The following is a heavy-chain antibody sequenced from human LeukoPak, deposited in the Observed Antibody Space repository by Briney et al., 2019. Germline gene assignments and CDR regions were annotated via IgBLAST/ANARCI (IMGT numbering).Heavy chain of an antibody. CDR2: INHSGST. Sequence: SETLSLTCAVYGGSFSGYYWSWIRQPPGKGLEWIGEINHSGSTNYNPSLKSRVTISVDTSKNQFSLKLSSVTAADTAVYYCAGTHIAVAGASDYWGQGTLVTVSS. D-gene: IGHD6-19*01. V-gene: IGHV4-34*01. CDR3: AGTHIAVAGASDY. J-gene: IGHJ4*02. CDR1: GGSFSGYY.